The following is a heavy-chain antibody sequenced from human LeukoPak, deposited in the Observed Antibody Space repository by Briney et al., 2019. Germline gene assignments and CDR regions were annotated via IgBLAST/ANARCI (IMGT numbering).Heavy chain of an antibody. CDR2: IYPGDSDT. CDR3: ARVQGGYYDSSGYYSVDY. J-gene: IGHJ4*02. V-gene: IGHV5-51*04. CDR1: GYSFTNFW. D-gene: IGHD3-22*01. Sequence: GESLKISCKGSGYSFTNFWIAWVRQMPGKGLEYMGIIYPGDSDTRYSPSFRGQVTISADKPINTAYLQWSSLKASDTAMYYCARVQGGYYDSSGYYSVDYWGQGTLVTVSS.